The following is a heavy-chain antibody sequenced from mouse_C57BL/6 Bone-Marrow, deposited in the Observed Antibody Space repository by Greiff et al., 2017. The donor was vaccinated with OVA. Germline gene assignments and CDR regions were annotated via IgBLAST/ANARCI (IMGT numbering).Heavy chain of an antibody. CDR2: ISYDGSN. Sequence: EVKLVESGPGLVKPSQSLSLTCSVTGYSITSGYYWNWIRQFPGNKLEWMGYISYDGSNNYNPSLKNRISITRDTSKNQFFLKLNSVTTEDTATYYCARAHFTGAMDYWGQGTSVTVSS. D-gene: IGHD1-1*01. CDR3: ARAHFTGAMDY. J-gene: IGHJ4*01. V-gene: IGHV3-6*01. CDR1: GYSITSGYY.